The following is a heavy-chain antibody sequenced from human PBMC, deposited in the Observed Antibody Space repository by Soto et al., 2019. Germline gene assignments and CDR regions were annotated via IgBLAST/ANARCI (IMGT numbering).Heavy chain of an antibody. CDR3: ARDLSPDSSGYPH. D-gene: IGHD3-22*01. CDR2: FRAYNGNT. CDR1: CYTFTIYG. V-gene: IGHV1-18*04. Sequence: ASVKVSCKASCYTFTIYGISCVRQAPGHGLEWLERFRAYNGNTNYAQKLQGRVTMTTDTSTSTAYMELRSLSSDDTAVYYCARDLSPDSSGYPHWGQGTLVTVSS. J-gene: IGHJ4*02.